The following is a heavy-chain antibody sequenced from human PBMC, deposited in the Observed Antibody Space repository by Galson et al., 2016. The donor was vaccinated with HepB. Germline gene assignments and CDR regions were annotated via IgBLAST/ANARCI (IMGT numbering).Heavy chain of an antibody. V-gene: IGHV4-4*02. Sequence: TLSLTCAVSGDSVSGTNWWGWVRQPPGQGLEFIGEISRRESPNYSPSLKSRVTMSVDKSKNQFSLTLTSVTAADTAVYYCVRILFGFQGMDVWGQGTTVTVSS. D-gene: IGHD3-10*01. CDR2: ISRRESP. CDR3: VRILFGFQGMDV. CDR1: GDSVSGTNW. J-gene: IGHJ6*02.